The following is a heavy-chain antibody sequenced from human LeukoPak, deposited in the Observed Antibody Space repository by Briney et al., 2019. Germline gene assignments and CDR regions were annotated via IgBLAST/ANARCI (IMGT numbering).Heavy chain of an antibody. J-gene: IGHJ4*02. CDR2: INEPGTWP. CDR1: GFTFDDYG. D-gene: IGHD7-27*01. Sequence: GGSLRLSCAASGFTFDDYGMSWVRQAPGEGLVWVSRINEPGTWPTYEDSVRGRFTISRDNAKNTVSLHMKNLRAEDTAVYYCVRSFSGSRGYWGQGTLVTVSS. V-gene: IGHV3-20*04. CDR3: VRSFSGSRGY.